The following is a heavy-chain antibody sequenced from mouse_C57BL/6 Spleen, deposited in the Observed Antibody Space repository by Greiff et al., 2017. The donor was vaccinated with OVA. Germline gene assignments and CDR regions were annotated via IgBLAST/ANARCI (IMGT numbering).Heavy chain of an antibody. V-gene: IGHV1-53*01. CDR3: ARSFITTVEEVAY. CDR2: INPSNGGT. CDR1: GYTFTSYW. Sequence: QVQLQQPGTELVKPGASVKLSCKASGYTFTSYWMHWVKQRPGPGLEWIGNINPSNGGTNYNEKFKSKATLTVDKSSSTADMQLSSLTSEDSAVYDCARSFITTVEEVAYWGQGTLVTVSA. D-gene: IGHD1-1*01. J-gene: IGHJ3*01.